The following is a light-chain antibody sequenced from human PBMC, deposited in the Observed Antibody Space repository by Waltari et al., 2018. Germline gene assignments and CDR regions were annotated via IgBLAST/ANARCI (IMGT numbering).Light chain of an antibody. CDR1: QSVRSS. V-gene: IGKV3-11*01. CDR2: DAS. CDR3: LHRTSWPPWT. J-gene: IGKJ1*01. Sequence: EIVLTQSPATLSFSPGERATLSCRARQSVRSSLAWYQHKPGQAPRLLIFDASNRASGIPARFSGSGSGTDFTLTISSLEPEDFAVYYCLHRTSWPPWTFGQGTKVEIK.